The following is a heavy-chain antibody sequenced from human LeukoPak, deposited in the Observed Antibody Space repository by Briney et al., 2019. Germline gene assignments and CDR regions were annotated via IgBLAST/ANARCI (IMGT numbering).Heavy chain of an antibody. CDR1: GFTFSSYS. CDR2: IYSGGST. Sequence: GGSLRLSCAASGFTFSSYSMNWVRQAPGKGLEWVSVIYSGGSTYYADSVKGRFTISRDNSKNTLYLQMNSLRAEDTAVYYCARSENDYYDSSGYYSDAFDIWGQGTMVTVSS. D-gene: IGHD3-22*01. V-gene: IGHV3-66*01. J-gene: IGHJ3*02. CDR3: ARSENDYYDSSGYYSDAFDI.